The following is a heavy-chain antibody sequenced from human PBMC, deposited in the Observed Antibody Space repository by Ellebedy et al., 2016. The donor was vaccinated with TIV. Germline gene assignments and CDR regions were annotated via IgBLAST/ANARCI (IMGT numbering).Heavy chain of an antibody. J-gene: IGHJ3*02. V-gene: IGHV5-51*01. D-gene: IGHD1-26*01. CDR3: ARSIVGATVPHAFDI. CDR1: GYSFTSYW. CDR2: IYPGDSDT. Sequence: GESLKISCKGSGYSFTSYWIGWVRQMPGKGLEWMGIIYPGDSDTRYSPSFQGQVTISADKSISTAYLQWSSLKASDTAMYYCARSIVGATVPHAFDIWGQGTMVTVSS.